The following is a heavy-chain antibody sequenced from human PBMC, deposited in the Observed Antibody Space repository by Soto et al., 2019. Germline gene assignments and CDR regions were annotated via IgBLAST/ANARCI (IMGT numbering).Heavy chain of an antibody. CDR1: GFTFSTYG. V-gene: IGHV3-30*18. CDR2: ISYDGTNK. D-gene: IGHD4-17*01. J-gene: IGHJ6*02. CDR3: AKDLQSYGDYDYYCYGMDV. Sequence: QVQLVDSGGGEVQPGRSLTISCAASGFTFSTYGMHWVRQTPGKGLAWVAVISYDGTNKFYSDSVKGRFTISRDNFKNTLPLQMNSLRADDTAVYSCAKDLQSYGDYDYYCYGMDVWGLGTRVTVSS.